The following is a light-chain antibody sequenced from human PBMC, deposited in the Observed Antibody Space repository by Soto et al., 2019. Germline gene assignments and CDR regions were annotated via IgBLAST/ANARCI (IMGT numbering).Light chain of an antibody. CDR1: QSVSSDY. V-gene: IGKV3-20*01. Sequence: ESVLTQSPGTLSLSPGERATLSCRASQSVSSDYLAWYQQKPGQAPRLLIYGAFSRATGIPDRFSGSGSGTHFTIIISRLKSEDFAVYHSQRYGNSPFTFGPLTKVDIK. CDR2: GAF. J-gene: IGKJ3*01. CDR3: QRYGNSPFT.